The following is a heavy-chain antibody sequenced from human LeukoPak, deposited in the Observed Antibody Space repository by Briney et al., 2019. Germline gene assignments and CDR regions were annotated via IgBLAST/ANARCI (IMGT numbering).Heavy chain of an antibody. CDR3: ARGGSSGRFDY. Sequence: GGSLRLSCAASGFTFSNYYMSWIRQAPGKGLEWVSYISTSSTYTNYADSMKGRFTISRDNAKNSLYLQMNSLRAEDTAVYFCARGGSSGRFDYWGQGTLVTVSS. D-gene: IGHD6-19*01. CDR1: GFTFSNYY. V-gene: IGHV3-11*06. CDR2: ISTSSTYT. J-gene: IGHJ4*02.